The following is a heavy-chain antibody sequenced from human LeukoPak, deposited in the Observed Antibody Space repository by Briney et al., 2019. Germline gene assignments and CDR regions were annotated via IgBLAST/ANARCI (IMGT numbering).Heavy chain of an antibody. CDR2: ISSSSSTI. Sequence: PGGSLRLSCAASGLTFSSYSMNWVRQAPGKGLEWVSYISSSSSTIYYADSVKGRFTISRNNVKNSLYLQMNSLRAEDTAVYYCAREEYQLLYGFDYWGQGTLVTVSS. D-gene: IGHD2-2*02. J-gene: IGHJ4*02. CDR1: GLTFSSYS. V-gene: IGHV3-48*01. CDR3: AREEYQLLYGFDY.